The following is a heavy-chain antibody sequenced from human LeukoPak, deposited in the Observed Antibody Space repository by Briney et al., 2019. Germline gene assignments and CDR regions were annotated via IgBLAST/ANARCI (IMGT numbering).Heavy chain of an antibody. CDR1: GGSISSYY. D-gene: IGHD3-22*01. V-gene: IGHV4-59*08. CDR2: IYYSGST. Sequence: SETLSLTCTVSGGSISSYYWSWIRQPPGKGLEWIGYIYYSGSTNYNPSLKSRVTISVDTSKNQFSLKLSSVTAADTAVYYCARRRNYYDSSASFDYRGQGTLVTVSS. CDR3: ARRRNYYDSSASFDY. J-gene: IGHJ4*02.